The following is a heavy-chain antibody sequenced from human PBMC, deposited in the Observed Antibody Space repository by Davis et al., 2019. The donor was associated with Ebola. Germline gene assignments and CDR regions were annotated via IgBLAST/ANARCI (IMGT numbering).Heavy chain of an antibody. J-gene: IGHJ6*04. CDR1: GFIFSSYV. Sequence: GESLKISCAASGFIFSSYVMSWVRQAPGKGLEWVSTLGTSADTYYADSVKGRFTISRDNAKNSLYLQMNSLRAEDTALYYCAKDRYYIYYHGMDVWGKGTTVTVSS. CDR3: AKDRYYIYYHGMDV. V-gene: IGHV3-23*01. CDR2: LGTSADT. D-gene: IGHD3-10*01.